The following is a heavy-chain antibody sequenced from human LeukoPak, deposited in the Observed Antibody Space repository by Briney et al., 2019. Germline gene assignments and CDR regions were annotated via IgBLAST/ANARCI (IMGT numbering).Heavy chain of an antibody. D-gene: IGHD2-15*01. Sequence: GASVKVSCKASGYTFTGYYMHWVRQAPGQGLEWMGWINPNGGGTNYAQKFQGRVTMTRDTSISTAYMEVSRLRSDDTAVYYCASICSGGSCLGYWGQGTLVTVSS. CDR1: GYTFTGYY. J-gene: IGHJ4*02. V-gene: IGHV1-2*02. CDR2: INPNGGGT. CDR3: ASICSGGSCLGY.